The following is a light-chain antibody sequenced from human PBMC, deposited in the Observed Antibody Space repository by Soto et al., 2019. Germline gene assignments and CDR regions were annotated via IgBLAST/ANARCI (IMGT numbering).Light chain of an antibody. CDR2: DVN. J-gene: IGLJ2*01. CDR3: CSYAGSFSWV. CDR1: SRDVRGYNF. Sequence: QSVLTQPRSVSGSPGQSVTISCTGSSRDVRGYNFVSWYQQHPGKAPKLILYDVNTRPSGVPDRISGSKSGSTAYLTISGLQAEDEADYYCCSYAGSFSWVFGGGTKVTVL. V-gene: IGLV2-11*01.